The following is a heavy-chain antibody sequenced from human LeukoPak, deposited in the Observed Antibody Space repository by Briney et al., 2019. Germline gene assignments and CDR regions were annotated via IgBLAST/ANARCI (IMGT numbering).Heavy chain of an antibody. D-gene: IGHD1-26*01. Sequence: ASVKVSCKASGYTFTSYGISWVRQAPGQRLEWMGWINAGNGNTKYSQEFQGRVTITRDTSASTAYMELSSLRSEDMAVYYCARVGNSGSYRGAYFDYWGQGTLVTVSS. J-gene: IGHJ4*02. CDR1: GYTFTSYG. CDR2: INAGNGNT. V-gene: IGHV1-3*03. CDR3: ARVGNSGSYRGAYFDY.